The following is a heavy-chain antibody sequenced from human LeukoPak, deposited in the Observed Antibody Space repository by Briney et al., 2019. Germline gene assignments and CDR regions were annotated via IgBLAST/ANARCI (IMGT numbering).Heavy chain of an antibody. Sequence: KSGGSLRLSCAASGFTFSDYYMSWIRQAPGKGLEWVSYISGSGSTIYYADSVKGRFTISRDNSKNTLYLQMNSLRAEDTAVYYCAKVWFGETDAFDIWGQGTMVTVSS. CDR3: AKVWFGETDAFDI. D-gene: IGHD3-10*01. CDR2: ISGSGSTI. J-gene: IGHJ3*02. V-gene: IGHV3-11*01. CDR1: GFTFSDYY.